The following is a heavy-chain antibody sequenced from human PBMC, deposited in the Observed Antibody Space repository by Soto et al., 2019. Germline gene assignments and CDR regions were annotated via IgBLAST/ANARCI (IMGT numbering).Heavy chain of an antibody. J-gene: IGHJ4*02. Sequence: GGSLKLSCAASGFTFSNAWMSWVRQAPGKGLEWVGRIKSKTDGGTTDYAAPVKGRFTISRDDSKNTLYLQMNSLKTEDTAVYYCTTELSGGLLWFGELLPTLDYWGQGTLVTVSS. CDR1: GFTFSNAW. CDR3: TTELSGGLLWFGELLPTLDY. CDR2: IKSKTDGGTT. D-gene: IGHD3-10*01. V-gene: IGHV3-15*01.